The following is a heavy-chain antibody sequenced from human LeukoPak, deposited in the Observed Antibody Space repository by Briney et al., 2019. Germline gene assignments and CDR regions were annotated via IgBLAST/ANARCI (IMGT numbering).Heavy chain of an antibody. V-gene: IGHV1-69*15. CDR3: ARRWGGSSSWYWNWFDP. D-gene: IGHD6-13*01. CDR2: IIPIFGTA. CDR1: GGTFSSYA. Sequence: SVKVSCKASGGTFSSYAISWVRQAPGRGLEWMGRIIPIFGTANYAQKFQGRVTITADESTSTAYMELSSLRSEDTAVYYCARRWGGSSSWYWNWFDPWGQGTLVTVSS. J-gene: IGHJ5*02.